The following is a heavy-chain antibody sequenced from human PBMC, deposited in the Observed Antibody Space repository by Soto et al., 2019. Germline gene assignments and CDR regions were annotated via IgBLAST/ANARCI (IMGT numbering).Heavy chain of an antibody. CDR2: IWYDGSNK. CDR1: GFTFSSYG. J-gene: IGHJ4*02. D-gene: IGHD3-22*01. Sequence: QVQLVESGGGVVQPGRSLRLSCAASGFTFSSYGMHWVRQAPGKGLAWVAVIWYDGSNKYYADSVKGRFTISRDNSKNTLYLQMNSLRAEDTAVYYCARSWYYDSSVSIDYWGQGTLVTVSS. V-gene: IGHV3-33*01. CDR3: ARSWYYDSSVSIDY.